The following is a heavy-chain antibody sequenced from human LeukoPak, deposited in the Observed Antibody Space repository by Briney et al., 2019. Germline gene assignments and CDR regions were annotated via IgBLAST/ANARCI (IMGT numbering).Heavy chain of an antibody. J-gene: IGHJ4*02. CDR2: ISSNGDIT. Sequence: PGGSLRLSCVASRFTFSTYAVNWVRQAPGKGLEWVSAISSNGDITYYADSVRGRFTISRDNSKNTVFLQMNSLRADDMAVYYCATVKRDCSGGTCYSYDYWGQGTLVTVSS. CDR3: ATVKRDCSGGTCYSYDY. CDR1: RFTFSTYA. V-gene: IGHV3-23*01. D-gene: IGHD2-15*01.